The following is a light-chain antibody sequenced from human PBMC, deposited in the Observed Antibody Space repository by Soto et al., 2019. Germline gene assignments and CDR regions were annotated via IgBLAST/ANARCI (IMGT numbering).Light chain of an antibody. CDR3: QQRRSWPPTIT. Sequence: EVVLTQSPGTLSLSPVERATLSCRASQSVSTYLAWYQQRPGQAPRLLIYDASYRATDIPPRFSGSGSGTDFTLTISSLEPEDFAVYYCQQRRSWPPTITFGQGTRLEIK. CDR2: DAS. J-gene: IGKJ5*01. V-gene: IGKV3-11*01. CDR1: QSVSTY.